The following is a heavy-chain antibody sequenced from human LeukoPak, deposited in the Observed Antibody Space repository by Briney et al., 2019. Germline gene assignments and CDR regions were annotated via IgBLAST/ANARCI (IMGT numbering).Heavy chain of an antibody. CDR1: GGTFSSYA. D-gene: IGHD2-15*01. Sequence: AVKVSCKACGGTFSSYAISWVRQAPGQGREWMGRIIHIFGTANYAQKFQGRVTITTDESTSTAYMELSSLRSEDTAVYYCARDRGIVVVVAAYDAFDIWGQGAMVTVSS. J-gene: IGHJ3*02. CDR3: ARDRGIVVVVAAYDAFDI. V-gene: IGHV1-69*05. CDR2: IIHIFGTA.